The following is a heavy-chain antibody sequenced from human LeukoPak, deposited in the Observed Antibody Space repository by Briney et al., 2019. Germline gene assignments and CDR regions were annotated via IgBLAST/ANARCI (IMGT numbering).Heavy chain of an antibody. V-gene: IGHV3-48*03. CDR2: ISSSGMTI. CDR1: GFTFSSYE. D-gene: IGHD3-10*02. Sequence: GGSLRFSGAAPGFTFSSYEMNWVGKAPGKARKWGSYISSSGMTIDYADSVKGRFTISRDNAKNPLYLQMNSLRAEDTVVYYCAELGITMIGGVWGKGTTVTISS. J-gene: IGHJ6*04. CDR3: AELGITMIGGV.